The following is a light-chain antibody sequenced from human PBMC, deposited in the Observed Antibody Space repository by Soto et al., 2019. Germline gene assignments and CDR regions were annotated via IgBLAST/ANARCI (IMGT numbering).Light chain of an antibody. CDR3: CSYAGNSTPL. Sequence: QSALTQPASVSGSPGQSITISCTGTSSDVGSYNLVSWYQQHPGKAPKLVIYEGNKRPSGVSNRFSGSESGNTASLKISGLQAEDEADYYCCSYAGNSTPLFGGGTKLTVL. V-gene: IGLV2-23*01. CDR2: EGN. J-gene: IGLJ2*01. CDR1: SSDVGSYNL.